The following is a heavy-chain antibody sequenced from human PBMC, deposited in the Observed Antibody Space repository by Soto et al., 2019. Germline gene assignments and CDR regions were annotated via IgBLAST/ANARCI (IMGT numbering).Heavy chain of an antibody. V-gene: IGHV4-34*01. D-gene: IGHD6-19*01. J-gene: IGHJ1*01. CDR3: AMWVIAVAGLQH. CDR1: GGSFSGYY. Sequence: QVQLQQWGAGLLKPSETLSLTCAVYGGSFSGYYWSWIRQPPGKGLEWIGEINHSGSTNYNPSLKSRVTISVDTSKNQFSLKLSSVTAADTAVYYCAMWVIAVAGLQHWGQGTLVTVSS. CDR2: INHSGST.